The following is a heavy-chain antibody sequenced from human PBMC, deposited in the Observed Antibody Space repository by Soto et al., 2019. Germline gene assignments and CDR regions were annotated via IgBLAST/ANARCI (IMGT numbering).Heavy chain of an antibody. D-gene: IGHD1-1*01. Sequence: HLVESGGDLVKPGGSLRLSCAASGFMFSSAWMSWVRPAPGKGLEWVGRIKSKRDGGTTDYAPPVKGRFVISRDDSKNTLYLQMNSLKTDVTAVYYCVEGWNDFWGQGTLVAVSS. CDR3: VEGWNDF. V-gene: IGHV3-15*01. CDR1: GFMFSSAW. CDR2: IKSKRDGGTT. J-gene: IGHJ4*02.